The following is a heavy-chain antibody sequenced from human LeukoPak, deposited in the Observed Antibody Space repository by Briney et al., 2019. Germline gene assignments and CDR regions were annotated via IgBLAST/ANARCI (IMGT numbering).Heavy chain of an antibody. D-gene: IGHD4-17*01. V-gene: IGHV4-38-2*02. CDR3: ARHRNEYDYGDYQVIDY. J-gene: IGHJ4*02. Sequence: SETLSLTCTVSGYSISSGYYWGWIRQPPGKGLEWIGSMYHSGSTYYNPSLKSRVTISVDTSKNQFSLKLSSVTAADTAVYYCARHRNEYDYGDYQVIDYWGQGTLVTVSS. CDR1: GYSISSGYY. CDR2: MYHSGST.